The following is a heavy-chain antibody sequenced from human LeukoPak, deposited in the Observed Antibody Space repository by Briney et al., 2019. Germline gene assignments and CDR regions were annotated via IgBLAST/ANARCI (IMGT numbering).Heavy chain of an antibody. V-gene: IGHV1-69*01. CDR2: IIPIFGTA. D-gene: IGHD5-24*01. CDR1: GGTFSSYA. J-gene: IGHJ6*02. Sequence: VASVKVSCKASGGTFSSYAISWVRRAPGQGLEWMGGIIPIFGTANYAQKFQGRVTITADESTSTAYMELSSLRSEDTAVYYCARGSLSRWYYYGMDVWGQGTTVTVSS. CDR3: ARGSLSRWYYYGMDV.